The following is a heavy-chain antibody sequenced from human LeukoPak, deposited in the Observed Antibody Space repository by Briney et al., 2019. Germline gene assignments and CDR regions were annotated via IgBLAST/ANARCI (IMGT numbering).Heavy chain of an antibody. V-gene: IGHV4-38-2*01. CDR2: IFHSGHT. J-gene: IGHJ4*02. CDR3: ARMLCGNFCYFDY. CDR1: GYSISNGYY. D-gene: IGHD1-26*01. Sequence: PSETLSLTCAVFGYSISNGYYWGWIRQPPQKGLEWIGSIFHSGHTYNNPSLKSRVTMSVDTSKNQFSLKLSSVSAADTALYYCARMLCGNFCYFDYWGQGTLVTVSS.